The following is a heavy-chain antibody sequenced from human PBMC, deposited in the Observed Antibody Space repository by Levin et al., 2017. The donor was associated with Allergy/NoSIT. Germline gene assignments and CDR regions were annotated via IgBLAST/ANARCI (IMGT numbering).Heavy chain of an antibody. D-gene: IGHD4-17*01. CDR3: ARDVDYGDYLDI. V-gene: IGHV4-61*02. J-gene: IGHJ3*02. Sequence: SQTLSLTCTVSGGSISSGSYYWSWIRQPAGKGLEWIGRIYTSGSTNYNPSLKSRVTISVDTSKNQFSLKLSSVTAADTAVYYCARDVDYGDYLDIWGQGTMVTVSS. CDR1: GGSISSGSYY. CDR2: IYTSGST.